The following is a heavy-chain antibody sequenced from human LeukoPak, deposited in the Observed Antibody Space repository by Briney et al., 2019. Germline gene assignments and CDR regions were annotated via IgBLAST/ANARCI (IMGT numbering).Heavy chain of an antibody. CDR1: GGSISSYY. V-gene: IGHV4-59*08. CDR3: ARHLGMVRGVTTAHFDY. J-gene: IGHJ4*02. D-gene: IGHD3-10*01. Sequence: SETLSLTCTVSGGSISSYYWSWIRQPPGKGLEWIGYIYYSGSTNYNLSLKSRVTISVDTSKNQFSLKLSSVTAADTAVYYCARHLGMVRGVTTAHFDYWGQGTLVTVSS. CDR2: IYYSGST.